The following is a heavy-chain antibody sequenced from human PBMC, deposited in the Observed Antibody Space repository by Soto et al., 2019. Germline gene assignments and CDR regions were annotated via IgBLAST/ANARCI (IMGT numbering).Heavy chain of an antibody. J-gene: IGHJ3*02. Sequence: SETLSLTCAVYGGSFSGYYWSWIRQPPWKGLEWIGEINHSGSTNYNPSLKSRVTISVDTSKNQFSLKLSSVTAADTAVYYCARGEVVVITYSDAFDIWGQGTMVTVSS. D-gene: IGHD3-22*01. CDR3: ARGEVVVITYSDAFDI. CDR1: GGSFSGYY. CDR2: INHSGST. V-gene: IGHV4-34*01.